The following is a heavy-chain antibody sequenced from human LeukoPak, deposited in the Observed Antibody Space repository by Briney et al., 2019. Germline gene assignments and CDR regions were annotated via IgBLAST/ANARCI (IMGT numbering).Heavy chain of an antibody. V-gene: IGHV4-34*01. CDR2: INHSGST. D-gene: IGHD3-10*01. Sequence: PSETLSLTCAVYGGSLSGYYWSWIRQPPGKGLEWIGEINHSGSTNYNPSLKSRVTISVDTSKNQFSLKLSSVTAADTAVYYCARGRTLWFGERRHWFDPWGQGTLVTVSS. CDR3: ARGRTLWFGERRHWFDP. J-gene: IGHJ5*02. CDR1: GGSLSGYY.